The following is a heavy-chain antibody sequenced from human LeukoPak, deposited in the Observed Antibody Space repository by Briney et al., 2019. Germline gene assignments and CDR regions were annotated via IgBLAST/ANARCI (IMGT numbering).Heavy chain of an antibody. V-gene: IGHV3-30*04. Sequence: GGSLRLSCAASGFTFSSYAMHWVRQAPGKGLEWVAVISYDGSNKYYADSVKGRFTISRDNSKNTLYLQMNSLRAEDTAVYYCARDSPGLYGHGAFDIWGQGTMVTVSS. CDR1: GFTFSSYA. D-gene: IGHD4-17*01. J-gene: IGHJ3*02. CDR2: ISYDGSNK. CDR3: ARDSPGLYGHGAFDI.